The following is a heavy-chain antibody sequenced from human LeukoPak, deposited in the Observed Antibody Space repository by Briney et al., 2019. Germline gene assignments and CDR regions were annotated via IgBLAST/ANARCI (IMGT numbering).Heavy chain of an antibody. CDR3: ARVTGSGSYPIDY. D-gene: IGHD3-10*01. CDR2: IGGSDGRT. V-gene: IGHV3-23*01. J-gene: IGHJ4*02. CDR1: GFTFSTYA. Sequence: PGGSLRLSCAASGFTFSTYAMSWVRQAPGKGLEWVSLIGGSDGRTRYADSVKGRFTISRDNSKNTLYLQMNSLRAEDTAVYYCARVTGSGSYPIDYWGQGTLVTVSS.